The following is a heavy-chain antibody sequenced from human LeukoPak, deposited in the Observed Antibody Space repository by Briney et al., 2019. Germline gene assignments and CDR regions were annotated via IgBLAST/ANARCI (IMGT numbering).Heavy chain of an antibody. CDR2: INWNGGST. CDR1: GFIFSSYA. Sequence: GGSLRLSCAASGFIFSSYAMSWVRQAPGKGLEWVSGINWNGGSTGYADSVKGRFTISRDNAKNSLYLQMNSLRAEDTALYHCAREGGYSYGSRWFDPWGQGTLVTVSS. J-gene: IGHJ5*02. D-gene: IGHD5-18*01. V-gene: IGHV3-20*01. CDR3: AREGGYSYGSRWFDP.